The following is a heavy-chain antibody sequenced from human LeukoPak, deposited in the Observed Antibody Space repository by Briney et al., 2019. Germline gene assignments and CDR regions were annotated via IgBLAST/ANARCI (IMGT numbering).Heavy chain of an antibody. V-gene: IGHV3-9*01. CDR2: ISWNSGSI. D-gene: IGHD2-2*02. CDR1: GFTFDDYA. Sequence: GGSLRLSCAASGFTFDDYAMHWVRQAPGKGLEWVSGISWNSGSIGYADSVKGRFTISRDNAKNSLYLQMNSLRAEDTALYYCAKDLGSGVVPAAISPYYYYGMDVWGQGTTVTVSS. CDR3: AKDLGSGVVPAAISPYYYYGMDV. J-gene: IGHJ6*02.